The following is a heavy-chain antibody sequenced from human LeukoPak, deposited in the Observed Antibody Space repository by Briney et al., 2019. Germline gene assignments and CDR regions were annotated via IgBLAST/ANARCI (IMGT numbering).Heavy chain of an antibody. J-gene: IGHJ4*02. D-gene: IGHD3-10*01. CDR3: ARDSGFGESFDY. CDR1: GYTFTSYY. Sequence: ASVKVSCKASGYTFTSYYLHWVRQAPGQGLEWMGIINPSGGSTTYAQKFQGRVSLTRDMSTSTVYMELSSLRSEDTAVYYCARDSGFGESFDYWGQGTLVTVSS. V-gene: IGHV1-46*01. CDR2: INPSGGST.